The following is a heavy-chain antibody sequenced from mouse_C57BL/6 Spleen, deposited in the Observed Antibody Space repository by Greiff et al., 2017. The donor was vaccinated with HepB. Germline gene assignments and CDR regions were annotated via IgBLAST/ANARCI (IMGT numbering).Heavy chain of an antibody. J-gene: IGHJ4*01. D-gene: IGHD2-5*01. V-gene: IGHV5-17*01. CDR1: GFTFSDYG. Sequence: EVKLVESGGGLVKPGGSLKLSCAASGFTFSDYGMHWVRQAPEKGLEWVAYISSGSSTIYYADTVKGRFTISIDNAKNTLFLQMTSLSSADTAMSYCARGSYYSNPYYAMDYWGQGTSVTVSS. CDR3: ARGSYYSNPYYAMDY. CDR2: ISSGSSTI.